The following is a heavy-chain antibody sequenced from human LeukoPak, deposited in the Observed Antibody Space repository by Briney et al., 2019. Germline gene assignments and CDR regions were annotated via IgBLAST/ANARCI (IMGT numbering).Heavy chain of an antibody. J-gene: IGHJ6*02. D-gene: IGHD4-17*01. CDR1: GFTFSSYA. V-gene: IGHV3-23*01. Sequence: GGSLRLSCAASGFTFSSYAMSWVRQAPGKGLECVSAISGSGGRTYYAASVKGRFTISRDNSKNTLHLQLNSLRAEDTALYYCAKDLPGDPDDQYYGMDVWGQGTTVTVPS. CDR2: ISGSGGRT. CDR3: AKDLPGDPDDQYYGMDV.